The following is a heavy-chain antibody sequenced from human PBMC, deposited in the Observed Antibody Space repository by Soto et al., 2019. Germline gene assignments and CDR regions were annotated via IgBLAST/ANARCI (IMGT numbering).Heavy chain of an antibody. CDR3: TTTWGLGGYDTSDDLDY. D-gene: IGHD3-22*01. CDR1: GFTLSNAW. V-gene: IGHV3-15*05. J-gene: IGHJ4*02. CDR2: IRGKAAGGTT. Sequence: PGGSLRLSCTASGFTLSNAWMNWVRQAPGRGLEWVGRIRGKAAGGTTDYAAPVKGRFVISRDDSKNRLYLQMNSLKFEDTALYYCTTTWGLGGYDTSDDLDYWGQGTQVTVSS.